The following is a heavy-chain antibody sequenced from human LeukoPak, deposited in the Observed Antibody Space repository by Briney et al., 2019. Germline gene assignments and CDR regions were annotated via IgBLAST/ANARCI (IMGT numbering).Heavy chain of an antibody. J-gene: IGHJ4*02. V-gene: IGHV1-46*01. D-gene: IGHD3-22*01. CDR2: INPSGGST. CDR1: GYTFTGHY. CDR3: ARDGPGGYFGFDY. Sequence: GASVKVSCKASGYTFTGHYMHWVRQAPGQGLEWMGIINPSGGSTSYAQKFQGRVTMTRDTSTSTVYMELSSLRSEDTAVYYCARDGPGGYFGFDYWGQGTLVTVSS.